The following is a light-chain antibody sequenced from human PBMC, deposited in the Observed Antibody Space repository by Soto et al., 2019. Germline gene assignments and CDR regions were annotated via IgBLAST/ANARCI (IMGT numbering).Light chain of an antibody. V-gene: IGLV1-44*01. CDR3: AAWDDSLNGPVV. CDR2: SNN. Sequence: QSVLTQPPSASGTPGQRVTISCSGSSSNIGSNTVNWYQQLPGTAPKLLIYSNNQRPSGVPDRFSGSKSGTSASLAISGLQCEDEVDYYCAAWDDSLNGPVVFGGGTKLTVL. J-gene: IGLJ2*01. CDR1: SSNIGSNT.